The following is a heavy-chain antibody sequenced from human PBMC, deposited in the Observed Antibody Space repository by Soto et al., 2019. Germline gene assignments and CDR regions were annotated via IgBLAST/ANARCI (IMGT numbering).Heavy chain of an antibody. CDR3: ARGVRFASYYYYGMDV. CDR1: GGSISSYY. CDR2: IYYSGST. D-gene: IGHD3-3*01. Sequence: SETLSLTCTVSGGSISSYYWSWIRQPPGKGLEWIGYIYYSGSTNYNPSLKSRVTISVDTSKNQFSLKLSSVTAADTAVYYCARGVRFASYYYYGMDVWGQGTTVTVSS. J-gene: IGHJ6*02. V-gene: IGHV4-59*01.